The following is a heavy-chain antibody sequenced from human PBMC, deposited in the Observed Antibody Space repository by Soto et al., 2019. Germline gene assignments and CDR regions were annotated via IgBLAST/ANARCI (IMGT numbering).Heavy chain of an antibody. J-gene: IGHJ6*02. Sequence: SQTLSLTFAISGDSVSSNSAAWNWIRQSPSRGLEWRGRTYYRSKWYNDYAVSAKSRITINPDASKNQFSLQLNSVTPEDTAVYYCARVGAEGKLAVAAYYYYGMDVWGQGTTVTVSS. CDR1: GDSVSSNSAA. CDR2: TYYRSKWYN. V-gene: IGHV6-1*01. CDR3: ARVGAEGKLAVAAYYYYGMDV. D-gene: IGHD6-19*01.